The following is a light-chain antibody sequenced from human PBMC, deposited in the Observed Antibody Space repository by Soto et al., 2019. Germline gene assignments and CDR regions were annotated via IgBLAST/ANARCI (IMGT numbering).Light chain of an antibody. Sequence: DIRMTQSLYFLSASAGDRITISCRASQGISNYVAWCQQQPGKFAKLLLYVASTLQSGVPSRFSGSGYGTDFTLTISSLQPEDVTTYYFQNYNSAPLTFGQGSKVEIK. V-gene: IGKV1-27*01. CDR3: QNYNSAPLT. CDR1: QGISNY. J-gene: IGKJ1*01. CDR2: VAS.